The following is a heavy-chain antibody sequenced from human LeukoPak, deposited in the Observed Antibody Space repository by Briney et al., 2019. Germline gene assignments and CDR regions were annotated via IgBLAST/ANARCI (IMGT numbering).Heavy chain of an antibody. V-gene: IGHV3-7*01. J-gene: IGHJ4*02. CDR2: IKRDGSEK. CDR3: AREDTAMAPVYYFDY. CDR1: GFTFSTYW. Sequence: GGSLRLSCAASGFTFSTYWMSWVRQAPGKGLECVANIKRDGSEKYYVDSVKGRFTIFRDDAKSSLYLQMNSLRAEDTAVYYCAREDTAMAPVYYFDYWGQGTLVTVSS. D-gene: IGHD5-18*01.